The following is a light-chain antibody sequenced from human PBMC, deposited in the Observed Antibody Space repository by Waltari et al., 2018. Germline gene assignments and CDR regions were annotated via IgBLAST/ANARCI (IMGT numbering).Light chain of an antibody. V-gene: IGKV1-5*01. Sequence: DIQMTQSPSTLSASVCDRVTITCPASQSISSWLAWYQQKPGKVPKLLIDDASSLESGVPSRFSGSGSGTEFTLTISSLQPDDFATYYCQQYNSYSWTFGQGTKVEIK. CDR1: QSISSW. J-gene: IGKJ1*01. CDR2: DAS. CDR3: QQYNSYSWT.